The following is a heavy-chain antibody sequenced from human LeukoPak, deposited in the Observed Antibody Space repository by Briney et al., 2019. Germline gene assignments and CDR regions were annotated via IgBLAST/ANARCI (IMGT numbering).Heavy chain of an antibody. CDR1: GFTFSRYW. CDR3: ARAGKTGAAAFDI. D-gene: IGHD3-10*01. CDR2: INSDGSST. J-gene: IGHJ3*02. V-gene: IGHV3-74*01. Sequence: GGSLRLSCAASGFTFSRYWMHWVRQAPGKGLVWVSRINSDGSSTNYADSVKGRFTISRDNTKNTLYLQMNSLRAEDTAVYYCARAGKTGAAAFDIWGQGTTVTVSS.